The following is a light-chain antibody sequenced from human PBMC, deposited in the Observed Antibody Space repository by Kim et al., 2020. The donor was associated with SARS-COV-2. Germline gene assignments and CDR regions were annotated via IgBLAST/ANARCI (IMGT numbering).Light chain of an antibody. J-gene: IGLJ2*01. CDR1: SNDVGNYNL. V-gene: IGLV2-23*02. CDR3: CSYAGSRNFVL. Sequence: QSITISCTGTSNDVGNYNLVSWYQQRPGKAPKLMIFEVSKRPSGVSYRFSGSKSGDTASLTISGLQAEDEADYYCCSYAGSRNFVLFGGGTQLTVL. CDR2: EVS.